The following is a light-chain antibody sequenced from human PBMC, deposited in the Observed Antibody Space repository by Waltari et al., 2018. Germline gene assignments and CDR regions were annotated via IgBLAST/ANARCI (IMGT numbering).Light chain of an antibody. J-gene: IGKJ5*01. CDR1: QDISKY. V-gene: IGKV1-33*01. CDR3: QQFDNLPLT. CDR2: DAS. Sequence: DIQMTQYQSSLSASVRDRITITCQASQDISKYLNWYQHKPGKDPKVLIYDASKLETGVPSRFSGSGSGTDFTFTISSLQPEDIATYYCQQFDNLPLTFGQGTRLEI.